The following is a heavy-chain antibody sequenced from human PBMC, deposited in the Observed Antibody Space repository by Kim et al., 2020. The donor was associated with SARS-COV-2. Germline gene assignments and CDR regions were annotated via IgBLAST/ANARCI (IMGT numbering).Heavy chain of an antibody. CDR2: INPNSGGT. CDR1: GYTFTGYY. D-gene: IGHD3-10*02. CDR3: ARVFGHAPVDPLDY. V-gene: IGHV1-2*02. Sequence: ASVKVSCKASGYTFTGYYMHWVRQAPGQGPEWMGWINPNSGGTNYAQKFQGRVTMTRDTSISTAYMELSRLRSDDTAVYYCARVFGHAPVDPLDYWGQGTLVTVSS. J-gene: IGHJ4*02.